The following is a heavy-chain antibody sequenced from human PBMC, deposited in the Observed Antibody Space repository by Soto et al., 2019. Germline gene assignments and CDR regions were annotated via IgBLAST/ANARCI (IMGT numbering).Heavy chain of an antibody. CDR3: AKLVIGYCSGNTCDDY. CDR2: ISYDSSNK. Sequence: VQLLESGGGLIQPGGSLRLSCAASGFTFSYGIPWLRQAPGKALEWVAYISYDSSNKFYGDSVKGRFTISRDNSKNTQFLQMNSLRAEDTAVYYCAKLVIGYCSGNTCDDYWGQGTLVAVSS. D-gene: IGHD2-15*01. CDR1: GFTFSYG. V-gene: IGHV3-30*18. J-gene: IGHJ4*02.